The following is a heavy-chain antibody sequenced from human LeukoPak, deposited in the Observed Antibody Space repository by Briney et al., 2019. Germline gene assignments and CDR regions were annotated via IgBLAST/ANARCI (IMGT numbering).Heavy chain of an antibody. Sequence: LETLSLTCAVSGYSISSGYYWGWIRQPPGKGLEWIGSIYHSGSTYYNPSLKSRVTISVDTSKNQFSLKLSSVTAEDTAVYYCARVVGCGWLIERGFFDYWGQGTLVTVSS. CDR2: IYHSGST. J-gene: IGHJ4*02. V-gene: IGHV4-38-2*01. CDR3: ARVVGCGWLIERGFFDY. D-gene: IGHD2-21*01. CDR1: GYSISSGYY.